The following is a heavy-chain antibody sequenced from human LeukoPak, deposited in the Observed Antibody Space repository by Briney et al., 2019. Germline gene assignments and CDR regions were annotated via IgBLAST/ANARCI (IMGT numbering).Heavy chain of an antibody. J-gene: IGHJ4*02. CDR2: IYSGGST. D-gene: IGHD3-22*01. V-gene: IGHV3-66*02. Sequence: PGGSLRLSCAAFGFTVSNNYMRWVRQAPGKGLEWVSLIYSGGSTYYADSVKGRFTISRDNSKNTLYLQMNSLRAEDTAVYYCAKGIHFSDYYENGAYSVDYWGQGTLVTVSS. CDR1: GFTVSNNY. CDR3: AKGIHFSDYYENGAYSVDY.